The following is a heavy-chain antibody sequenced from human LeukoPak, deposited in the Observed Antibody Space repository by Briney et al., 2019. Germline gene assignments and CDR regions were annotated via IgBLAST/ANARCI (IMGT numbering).Heavy chain of an antibody. CDR1: GGSFSGYY. CDR2: INHNGST. CDR3: ARGRIAAPNWFDP. V-gene: IGHV4-34*01. Sequence: SETLSLTCAVYGGSFSGYYWSWIRQPPGKGLEWIGEINHNGSTNYNPSLKSRVTISVDTSKNQFSLKLNSVTAADTAVYYCARGRIAAPNWFDPWGQGTLVTVSS. D-gene: IGHD6-13*01. J-gene: IGHJ5*02.